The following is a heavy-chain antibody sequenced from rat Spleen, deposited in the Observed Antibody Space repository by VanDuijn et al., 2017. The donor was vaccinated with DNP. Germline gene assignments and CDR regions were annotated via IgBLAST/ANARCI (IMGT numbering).Heavy chain of an antibody. J-gene: IGHJ1*01. CDR1: GYSITSNY. CDR2: ISFIGSP. CDR3: ARAYYDGTYYPNWYFDF. V-gene: IGHV3-1*01. D-gene: IGHD1-12*02. Sequence: VQLQESGPGLVKPSQSLSLTCSVTGYSITSNYWAWIRMFLGNKMECMGYISFIGSPCSSPSLKRRISITRDTSKRQFFLQLNSVTTEDTPTYYCARAYYDGTYYPNWYFDFWGPGTTVTVSS.